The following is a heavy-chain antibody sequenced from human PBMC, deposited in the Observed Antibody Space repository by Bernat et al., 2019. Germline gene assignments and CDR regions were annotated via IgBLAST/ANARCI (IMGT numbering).Heavy chain of an antibody. CDR2: SSGGGENT. J-gene: IGHJ4*02. Sequence: EVQLVESVGGTVEPGGALRISCAASGFTCSNYGMIWVRQAPGKGPEWVSTSSGGGENTHYAEYVKGRFTISRDDSKNTLFLHMISRRTEDTPLSFCAKGPPHYDFWIGSDYSGQGSLVTVSS. V-gene: IGHV3-23*04. D-gene: IGHD3-3*01. CDR3: AKGPPHYDFWIGSDY. CDR1: GFTCSNYG.